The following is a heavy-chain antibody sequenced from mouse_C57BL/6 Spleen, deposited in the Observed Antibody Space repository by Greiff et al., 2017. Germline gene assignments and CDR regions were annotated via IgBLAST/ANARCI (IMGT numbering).Heavy chain of an antibody. Sequence: VQLQQSDAELVKPGASVKISCKVSGYTFTDHTIHWMKQRPEQGLEWIGYIYPRDGSTKYNEKFKGKATLTADKSSSTAYMQLNSLTSEDSAVYFCARYGYYYGSDWYFDVWGTGTTVTVSS. V-gene: IGHV1-78*01. CDR1: GYTFTDHT. CDR2: IYPRDGST. D-gene: IGHD1-1*01. J-gene: IGHJ1*03. CDR3: ARYGYYYGSDWYFDV.